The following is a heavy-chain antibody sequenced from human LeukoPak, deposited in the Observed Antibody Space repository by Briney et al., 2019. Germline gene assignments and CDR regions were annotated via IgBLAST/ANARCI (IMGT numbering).Heavy chain of an antibody. D-gene: IGHD3-10*01. CDR1: GFTFSSYW. CDR3: ARDGSGSLYYYYYYMDV. J-gene: IGHJ6*03. CDR2: ISSSSSYI. V-gene: IGHV3-21*01. Sequence: GGSLRLSCAASGFTFSSYWMHWVRQAPGKGLEWVSSISSSSSYIYYADSVKGRFTISRDNAKSSLYLQMNSLRAEDTAVYYCARDGSGSLYYYYYYMDVWGKGTTVTVSS.